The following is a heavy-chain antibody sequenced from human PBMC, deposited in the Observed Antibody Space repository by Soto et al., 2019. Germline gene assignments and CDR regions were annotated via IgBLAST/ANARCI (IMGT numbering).Heavy chain of an antibody. CDR3: ARRYGWLYFDY. J-gene: IGHJ4*02. Sequence: SETLSLTYTVSGGSISSGDYYWSWIRQPPGKGLEWIGYIYYSGSSYYNPSLKSRVTISVDTSKNQFSLRLISVTAADTALYYCARRYGWLYFDYWGQGSLVTVSS. D-gene: IGHD6-19*01. CDR2: IYYSGSS. CDR1: GGSISSGDYY. V-gene: IGHV4-30-4*01.